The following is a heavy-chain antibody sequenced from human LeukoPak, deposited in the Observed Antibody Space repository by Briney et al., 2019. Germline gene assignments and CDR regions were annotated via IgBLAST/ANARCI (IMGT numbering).Heavy chain of an antibody. Sequence: GGSLRLSCAASGFPFSSYAMSWVRQAPGRGLEWVSAISGSGGSTYYIASVKGRFAISRDNSKNTLYLQMNSLRAEDTAVYFCANYLDYYTSRSRFDPWGQGTLVTVSS. CDR3: ANYLDYYTSRSRFDP. CDR1: GFPFSSYA. V-gene: IGHV3-23*01. J-gene: IGHJ5*02. D-gene: IGHD3-10*01. CDR2: ISGSGGST.